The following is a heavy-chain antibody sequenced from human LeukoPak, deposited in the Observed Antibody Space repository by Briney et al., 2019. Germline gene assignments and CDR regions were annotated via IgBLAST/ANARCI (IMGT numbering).Heavy chain of an antibody. CDR3: ARDSTIFGGMFDY. D-gene: IGHD3-3*01. CDR1: GFTFSSYS. Sequence: PGGSLRLSCAASGFTFSSYSMNWVRQAPGKGLEWVSSISSSSSYIYYADSVKGRFTISRDNAKDSLYLQMNSLRAEDTAVYYCARDSTIFGGMFDYWGQRTLVTVSS. V-gene: IGHV3-21*01. J-gene: IGHJ4*02. CDR2: ISSSSSYI.